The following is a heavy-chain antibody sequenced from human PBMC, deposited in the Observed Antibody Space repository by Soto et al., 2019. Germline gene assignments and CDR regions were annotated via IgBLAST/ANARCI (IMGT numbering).Heavy chain of an antibody. CDR1: GYSFTDYF. D-gene: IGHD1-1*01. CDR3: ATLGGGTHYGMDV. J-gene: IGHJ6*02. Sequence: ASVKVSCKASGYSFTDYFMHWVRQAPGQGPEWMGWINPNSGDTLYAQKFQGRVTMTRDTSISTAYVELSSLRSDDTAMYFCATLGGGTHYGMDVWGQGTTVTVSS. CDR2: INPNSGDT. V-gene: IGHV1-2*02.